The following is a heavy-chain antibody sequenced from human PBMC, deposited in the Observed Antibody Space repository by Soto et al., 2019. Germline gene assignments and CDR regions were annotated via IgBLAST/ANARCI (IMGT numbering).Heavy chain of an antibody. V-gene: IGHV4-39*07. J-gene: IGHJ5*02. CDR1: GGSISSSSYY. CDR3: ATGRLNYDILTGYYHNWFDP. CDR2: IYYSGST. Sequence: SETLSLTCTVSGGSISSSSYYWGWIRQPPGKGLEWIGSIYYSGSTNYNPSLKSRVTISVDTSKNQFSLKLSSVTAADTAVYYCATGRLNYDILTGYYHNWFDPWGQGTLVTVSS. D-gene: IGHD3-9*01.